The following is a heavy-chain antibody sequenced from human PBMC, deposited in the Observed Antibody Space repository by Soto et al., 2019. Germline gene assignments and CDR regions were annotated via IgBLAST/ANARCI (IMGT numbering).Heavy chain of an antibody. J-gene: IGHJ6*02. Sequence: QVQLVESGGGVVQPGRSLRLCCAASGFTFSSYGMHWVRQAPGKGLEWVAVIWYDGSNKYYADSVKGRFTISRDNSKNTLYLQMNSLRAEDTAVYYCARAWYYGSAHYGMDVWGQGTTVTVSS. CDR2: IWYDGSNK. CDR1: GFTFSSYG. D-gene: IGHD3-10*01. CDR3: ARAWYYGSAHYGMDV. V-gene: IGHV3-33*01.